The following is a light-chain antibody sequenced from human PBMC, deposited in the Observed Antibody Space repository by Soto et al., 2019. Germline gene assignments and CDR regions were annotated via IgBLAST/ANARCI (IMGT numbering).Light chain of an antibody. CDR3: QQYDISPLT. V-gene: IGKV3-20*01. J-gene: IGKJ4*01. Sequence: IVLTQSPGTLSLSPGERTTLSCRASQSISRYLAWYQQKPGQGPRLLIYGASSGATGTPDRFSGSGSGTDFILTISRLEPEDFAVYYCQQYDISPLTFGGGNKVDIK. CDR2: GAS. CDR1: QSISRY.